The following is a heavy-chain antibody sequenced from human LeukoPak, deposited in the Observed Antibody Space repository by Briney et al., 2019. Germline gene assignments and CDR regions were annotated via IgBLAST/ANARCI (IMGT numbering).Heavy chain of an antibody. J-gene: IGHJ4*02. CDR1: GFSFTTYW. Sequence: PGGSLRLSCAASGFSFTTYWMSWVRQAPGKGLEWVANIKQDGSEKYYVDSVKGRFTISRDNAKNSLYLQMNSLRAEDTAVYYCARDAGRDGYLWGDYWGQGTLVTVSS. D-gene: IGHD5-24*01. CDR2: IKQDGSEK. CDR3: ARDAGRDGYLWGDY. V-gene: IGHV3-7*01.